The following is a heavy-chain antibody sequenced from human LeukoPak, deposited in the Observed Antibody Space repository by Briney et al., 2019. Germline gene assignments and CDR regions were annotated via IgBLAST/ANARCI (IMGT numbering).Heavy chain of an antibody. V-gene: IGHV3-30*02. CDR2: IRYDGSNK. J-gene: IGHJ3*02. CDR3: AKDRYCSSTSCYGDAFDI. CDR1: GFTVSSNY. D-gene: IGHD2-2*01. Sequence: GGSLRLSCAASGFTVSSNYMSWVRQAPGKGLEWVAFIRYDGSNKYYADSVKGRFTISRDNSKNTLYLQMNSLRAEDTAVYYCAKDRYCSSTSCYGDAFDIWGQGTMVTVSS.